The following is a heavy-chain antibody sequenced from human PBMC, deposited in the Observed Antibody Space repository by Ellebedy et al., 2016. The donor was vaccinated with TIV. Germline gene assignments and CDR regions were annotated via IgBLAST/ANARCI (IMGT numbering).Heavy chain of an antibody. V-gene: IGHV3-11*01. CDR3: VRGLIVMVFPTADL. Sequence: LSLTCTVSGASISSTFYYWGWIRKPPGKGLEWVSGISSNSETTYYIDSVKGRVTISRDNGKSPLYVEINSLRAEDTAVYYCVRGLIVMVFPTADLWGQGTLVTVSS. CDR1: GASISSTFYY. J-gene: IGHJ5*02. D-gene: IGHD3-22*01. CDR2: ISSNSETT.